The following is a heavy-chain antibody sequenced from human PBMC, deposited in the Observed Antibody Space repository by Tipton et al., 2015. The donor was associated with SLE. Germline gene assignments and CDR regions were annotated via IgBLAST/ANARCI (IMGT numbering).Heavy chain of an antibody. CDR2: VYYRGTT. J-gene: IGHJ4*02. D-gene: IGHD3-10*01. Sequence: TLSLTCTVSGDSISSSSYYWGWIRQSPGKGLEWIGSVYYRGTTYYSPSLKSRLTISLDTSKNQFSLKLSSVTAADTAVYYCARGPLPYGSGTYFDDWGQGTLVTVSS. V-gene: IGHV4-39*07. CDR1: GDSISSSSYY. CDR3: ARGPLPYGSGTYFDD.